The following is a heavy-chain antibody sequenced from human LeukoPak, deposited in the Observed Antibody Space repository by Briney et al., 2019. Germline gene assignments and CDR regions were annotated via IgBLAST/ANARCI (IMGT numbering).Heavy chain of an antibody. J-gene: IGHJ4*02. D-gene: IGHD1-1*01. V-gene: IGHV4-61*01. Sequence: PSETLSLTCTVSAGSVSSGRYYWSWIRQPPGKGLEWIGYFYYSESTNYNPSLKTRVTISVDTSQNQFSLKVSSVTAADTAVYYCARKRTGDQGYYFDYWGQGTLVTVSS. CDR3: ARKRTGDQGYYFDY. CDR1: AGSVSSGRYY. CDR2: FYYSEST.